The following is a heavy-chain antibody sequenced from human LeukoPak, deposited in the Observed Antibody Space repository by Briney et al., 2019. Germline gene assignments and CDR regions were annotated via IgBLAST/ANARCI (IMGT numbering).Heavy chain of an antibody. J-gene: IGHJ4*02. V-gene: IGHV1-2*02. D-gene: IGHD4-17*01. Sequence: VASVKVSCKPSGYTFTAYFLHWVRQASGQGFEWMGWMNPNNGATHYAQKFQGRVSMTRDTSISTAYLDLGSLGSDDSAVYFCVRGIMYGDYGTFDSWGQGTPVTVSS. CDR2: MNPNNGAT. CDR3: VRGIMYGDYGTFDS. CDR1: GYTFTAYF.